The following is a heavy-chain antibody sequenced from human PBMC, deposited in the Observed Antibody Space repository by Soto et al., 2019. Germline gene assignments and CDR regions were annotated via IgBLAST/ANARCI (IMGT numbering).Heavy chain of an antibody. CDR1: GFTFSTYT. V-gene: IGHV3-23*01. D-gene: IGHD2-2*01. CDR3: AKARCSTTNCYVPDY. J-gene: IGHJ4*02. CDR2: ISGSGGSP. Sequence: EVQLLESGGGLVQPGGSLRLSCVASGFTFSTYTMSWVRQAPGKGLEWVSVISGSGGSPSYADSGQGRSSISRDNPNNTLDLQMNSMRSDDTAMYYGAKARCSTTNCYVPDYWGQGTPVTVSS.